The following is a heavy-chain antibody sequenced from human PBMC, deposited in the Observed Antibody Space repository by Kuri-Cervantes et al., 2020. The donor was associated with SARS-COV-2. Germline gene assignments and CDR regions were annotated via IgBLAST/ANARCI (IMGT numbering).Heavy chain of an antibody. V-gene: IGHV4-34*01. CDR2: INHSGST. D-gene: IGHD1-14*01. CDR3: ARARTGYLYPHYFDY. Sequence: GSLRLSCIVSGGSISSYYWSWIRQPPGKGLEWIGEINHSGSTNYNPSLKSRVTVSVDTSKNQFSLKLSSVTAADTAVYYCARARTGYLYPHYFDYWGQGTLVTVSS. CDR1: GGSISSYY. J-gene: IGHJ4*02.